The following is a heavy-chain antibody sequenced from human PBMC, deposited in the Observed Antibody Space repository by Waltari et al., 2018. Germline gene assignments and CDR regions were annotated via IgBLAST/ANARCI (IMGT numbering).Heavy chain of an antibody. V-gene: IGHV3-7*01. Sequence: EVQLVESGGHLVQPGGSMRRSCVASGFPFSSYYMRWVRPATRKGLEVVANLNGGGSSKNYMDSVRGRFTNSRDNAKNSVYMQLNSLRYDDTAVYYCVRDGLIHAADYWGQGTLVSVSS. D-gene: IGHD2-15*01. CDR1: GFPFSSYY. CDR2: LNGGGSSK. CDR3: VRDGLIHAADY. J-gene: IGHJ4*02.